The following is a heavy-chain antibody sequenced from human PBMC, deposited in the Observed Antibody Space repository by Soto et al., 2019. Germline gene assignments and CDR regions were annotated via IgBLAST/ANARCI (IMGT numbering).Heavy chain of an antibody. CDR2: INPNSGGT. CDR3: ARAVTTTVTTAPGY. D-gene: IGHD4-17*01. J-gene: IGHJ4*02. V-gene: IGHV1-2*02. CDR1: GYTFTKYG. Sequence: QVQLVQSGAELKRPGASVKVSCKASGYTFTKYGVSWVRQAPGQGLEWMGWINPNSGGTNYAQKFQGRVTMTRDTSISTAYMELSRLRSDDTAVYYCARAVTTTVTTAPGYWGQGTLVTVSS.